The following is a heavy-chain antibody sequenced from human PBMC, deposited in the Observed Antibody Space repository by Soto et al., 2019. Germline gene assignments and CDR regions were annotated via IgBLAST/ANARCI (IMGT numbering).Heavy chain of an antibody. J-gene: IGHJ4*02. CDR1: GGSINSSRYY. V-gene: IGHV4-39*01. D-gene: IGHD5-12*01. Sequence: QLQLQESGPGLVKPSETLSLTCTVSGGSINSSRYYWGWIRQPPGRGLEWITSIYYRGITYYNASLQSRVTISVDTSKNQFSLKLSSVTAADTAVYYCARQSTHDYRPYFFDYWGQGTLVTVSS. CDR2: IYYRGIT. CDR3: ARQSTHDYRPYFFDY.